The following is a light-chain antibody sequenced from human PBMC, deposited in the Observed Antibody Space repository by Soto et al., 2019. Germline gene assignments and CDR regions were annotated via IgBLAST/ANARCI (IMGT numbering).Light chain of an antibody. V-gene: IGKV3-15*01. CDR3: QQYYRWPQT. Sequence: EIVLTQSPGTLSLSPGERATLSCRASQSLSFNLAWYQQKPGQAPRLLIYAASTRATGIPARFSGSGSGTEFTLTISSLQSEDFAVYYCQQYYRWPQTFGQGTKVEIK. CDR1: QSLSFN. J-gene: IGKJ1*01. CDR2: AAS.